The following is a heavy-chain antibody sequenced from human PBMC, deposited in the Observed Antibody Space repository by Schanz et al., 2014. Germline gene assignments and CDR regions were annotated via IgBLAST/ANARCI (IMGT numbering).Heavy chain of an antibody. V-gene: IGHV3-53*04. CDR2: IYSGGST. CDR3: ARQRSYFYAMDV. Sequence: EVQLVESGGGLVQPGGSLRLSCAASGVIVSSNYMSWVRQAPGKGLEWVSVIYSGGSTYYADSVKGRFSISRHNSENTVYLQMNSLRAEDTAVYYCARQRSYFYAMDVWGQGTTVTVSS. J-gene: IGHJ6*02. CDR1: GVIVSSNY.